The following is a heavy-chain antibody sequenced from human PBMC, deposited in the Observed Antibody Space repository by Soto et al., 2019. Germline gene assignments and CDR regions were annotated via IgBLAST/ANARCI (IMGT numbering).Heavy chain of an antibody. J-gene: IGHJ6*02. CDR1: GLVFRSFW. Sequence: GGSLRLSCEASGLVFRSFWMSWVRQAPGKGLEWVAYIKQDGSEKYYVDSVKGRFTISRDNPKSSLYLQMNNLRAEDTAVYYCARGHKGLEVWGQGTTVTVSS. CDR3: ARGHKGLEV. V-gene: IGHV3-7*01. CDR2: IKQDGSEK.